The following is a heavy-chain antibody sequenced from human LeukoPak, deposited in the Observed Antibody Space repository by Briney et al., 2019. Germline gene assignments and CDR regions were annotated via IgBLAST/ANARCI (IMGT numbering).Heavy chain of an antibody. V-gene: IGHV1-18*01. D-gene: IGHD1-26*01. CDR1: GYIFTSYG. CDR3: ARDGEPVVGASHFDY. CDR2: ISAYNGNT. Sequence: ASVKVSCKASGYIFTSYGISWVRQAPGQGLEWMGWISAYNGNTNYAQKLQGRVTMTTDTSTSTAYMELRSLRSDDTAVYYCARDGEPVVGASHFDYWGQGTLVTVSS. J-gene: IGHJ4*02.